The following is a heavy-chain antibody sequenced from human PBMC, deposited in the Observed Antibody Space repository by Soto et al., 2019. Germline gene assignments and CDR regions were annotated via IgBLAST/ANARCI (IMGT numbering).Heavy chain of an antibody. D-gene: IGHD7-27*01. CDR2: IWFDGTNK. J-gene: IGHJ4*02. CDR1: GFALTGYG. V-gene: IGHV3-33*01. Sequence: QVQLVESGGGVVQPGRSLRLSCAASGFALTGYGMHWVRQAPGKGLEWVAVIWFDGTNKYYADSVKGRFTISRDTSKNTLYLQMYSLRVEDTAVYYCARGTGDFDNWGQGTLVTVSS. CDR3: ARGTGDFDN.